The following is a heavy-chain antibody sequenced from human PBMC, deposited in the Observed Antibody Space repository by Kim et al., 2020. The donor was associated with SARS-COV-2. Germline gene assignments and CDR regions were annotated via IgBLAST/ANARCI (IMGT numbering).Heavy chain of an antibody. Sequence: TLSLTCSVSGGSFSSGGYYWSWIRQHPGKGLEWIGYMYYTGSIYYNPSLKGRVTISIDTSKNQFSLNLTSVTAADTAVYYCARDYIYNDYYYGMDVWGPGTTVTVSS. V-gene: IGHV4-31*03. J-gene: IGHJ6*02. CDR3: ARDYIYNDYYYGMDV. D-gene: IGHD3-9*01. CDR1: GGSFSSGGYY. CDR2: MYYTGSI.